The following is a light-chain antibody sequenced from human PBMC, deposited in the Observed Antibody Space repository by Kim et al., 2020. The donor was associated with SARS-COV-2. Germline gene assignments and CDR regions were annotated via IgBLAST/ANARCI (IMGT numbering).Light chain of an antibody. J-gene: IGKJ1*01. CDR3: QQYNDWPQT. CDR1: QSVSNN. V-gene: IGKV3-15*01. CDR2: GAS. Sequence: VSPGERATLSCRASQSVSNNLAWYQQKPAQAPRLLIYGASTRATGIPARFSGSGSGTEFTLTISSLQSEDFAVYYCQQYNDWPQTFGQGTKVEIK.